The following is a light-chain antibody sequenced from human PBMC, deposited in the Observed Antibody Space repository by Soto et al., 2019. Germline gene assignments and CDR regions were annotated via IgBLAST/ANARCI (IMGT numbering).Light chain of an antibody. CDR3: CSYTSSNTLVYV. J-gene: IGLJ1*01. CDR1: SSDVGGYNY. CDR2: DVS. V-gene: IGLV2-14*01. Sequence: QSAPTQPASVSGSPGQSITISCTGTSSDVGGYNYVSWYQQHPGTAPKLIIYDVSNRPSGVSNRFSGSKSGNTASLTISGLQAEDEVDYYCCSYTSSNTLVYVFGTGTKLTVL.